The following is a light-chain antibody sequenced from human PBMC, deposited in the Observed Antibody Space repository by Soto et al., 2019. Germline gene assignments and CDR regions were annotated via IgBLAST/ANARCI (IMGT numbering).Light chain of an antibody. J-gene: IGLJ1*01. CDR1: SDDVGAYNS. V-gene: IGLV2-23*01. CDR3: CSSAPESTYV. Sequence: QSVLAQPASVSGSPGQSITISCTGTSDDVGAYNSVSWYQHLPHKAPQVILYKGTQRPSGVSSRFSGSTSGNAASLTISGLQADDEADYFCCSSAPESTYVFGTGTKLTVL. CDR2: KGT.